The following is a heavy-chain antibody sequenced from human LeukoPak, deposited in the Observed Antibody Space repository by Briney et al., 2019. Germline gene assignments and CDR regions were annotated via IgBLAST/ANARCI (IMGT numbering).Heavy chain of an antibody. J-gene: IGHJ3*01. Sequence: SETLSLTCTVSGGSISSGGYYWTWIRQPPGKGLEWIGEINHIGSNNYNPSLKGRVTILVDTSKNQFSLQLTSVTAADTAVYFCAGQAVDAGAGTTSYAFDVWDQGTMVTVSS. V-gene: IGHV4-39*01. CDR2: INHIGSN. D-gene: IGHD1-14*01. CDR1: GGSISSGGYY. CDR3: AGQAVDAGAGTTSYAFDV.